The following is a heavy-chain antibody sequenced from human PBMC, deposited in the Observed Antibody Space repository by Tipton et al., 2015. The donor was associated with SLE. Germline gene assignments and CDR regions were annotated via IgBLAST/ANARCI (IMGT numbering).Heavy chain of an antibody. J-gene: IGHJ6*02. D-gene: IGHD4-17*01. CDR3: ATSTVTTDPAYYYGMDV. Sequence: SLRLSCAAFGFTFSDYYMSWIRQAPGQGLEWLSYISNDGSTKFYADSVKGRFTISRDNSKNMLFLQLSSLRAADTAVYYCATSTVTTDPAYYYGMDVWGQGTTVTVSS. CDR2: ISNDGSTK. CDR1: GFTFSDYY. V-gene: IGHV3-11*04.